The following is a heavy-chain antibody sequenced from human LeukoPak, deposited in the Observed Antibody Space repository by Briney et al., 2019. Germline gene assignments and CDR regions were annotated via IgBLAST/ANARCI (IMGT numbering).Heavy chain of an antibody. D-gene: IGHD3-10*01. V-gene: IGHV4-59*08. CDR2: IYCSGST. CDR1: GASISSYY. CDR3: ASNYYGSGSLDY. Sequence: SETLSLTCTVSGASISSYYWSWIRQPPGKGLEWLGYIYCSGSTNYNPSLKSRVTISVDTSKNQFSLKVSSVTAADTAVYYCASNYYGSGSLDYWGQGNLVTVSS. J-gene: IGHJ4*02.